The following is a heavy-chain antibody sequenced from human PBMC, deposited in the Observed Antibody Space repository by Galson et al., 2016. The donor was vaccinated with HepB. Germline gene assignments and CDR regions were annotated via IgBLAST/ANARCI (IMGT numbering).Heavy chain of an antibody. CDR2: SSPYRAKA. CDR1: GYNFNSFG. CDR3: ARDWFCSGGNCVDYFDY. Sequence: SVKVSCKASGYNFNSFGISWVRQAPGQGLEWMGWSSPYRAKANYAQKLQGRVSVTTDTSTNTAFLELRSLRSDDTAVYYCARDWFCSGGNCVDYFDYWGQGTLVTVSS. D-gene: IGHD2-15*01. J-gene: IGHJ4*02. V-gene: IGHV1-18*01.